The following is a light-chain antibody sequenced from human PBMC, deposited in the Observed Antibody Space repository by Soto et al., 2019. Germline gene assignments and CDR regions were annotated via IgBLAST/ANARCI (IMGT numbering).Light chain of an antibody. CDR2: DVS. V-gene: IGLV2-14*01. CDR3: SSYISSSTLV. CDR1: SSDVGGYNY. J-gene: IGLJ1*01. Sequence: QSALTQPASVSGSPGQSITISCTGTSSDVGGYNYVSWYQQHPGKVPKLMTYDVSNRTSGVSNRFSGSKSGNTASLTISGLQAEDEADYYCSSYISSSTLVFGTGTKLTVL.